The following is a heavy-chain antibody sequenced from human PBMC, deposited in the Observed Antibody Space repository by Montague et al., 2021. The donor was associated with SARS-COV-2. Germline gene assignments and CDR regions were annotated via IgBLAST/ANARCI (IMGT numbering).Heavy chain of an antibody. CDR3: ASWISGVAATDY. CDR2: INIDGSGT. J-gene: IGHJ4*02. CDR1: GFSFSNYW. Sequence: SLRLSCAASGFSFSNYWMHWVRQAPGKGLVWVSRINIDGSGTTYXDSVKGRFTISRDNAKNTLYLQMNSLRAEDTAVYYCASWISGVAATDYWGQGTLVTVSS. D-gene: IGHD2-15*01. V-gene: IGHV3-74*01.